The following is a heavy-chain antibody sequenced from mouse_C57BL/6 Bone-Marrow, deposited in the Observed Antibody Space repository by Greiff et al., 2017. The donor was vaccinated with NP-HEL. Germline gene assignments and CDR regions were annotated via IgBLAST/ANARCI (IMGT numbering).Heavy chain of an antibody. CDR1: GYTFTSYG. D-gene: IGHD1-1*02. CDR2: IYPRSGNT. CDR3: ARRGWPYAMDY. Sequence: VQLQQSGAELARPGASVKLSCKASGYTFTSYGISWVKQRTGQGLEWIGEIYPRSGNTYYNEKFKGKATLTADKSSSTAYMELRSLTSEDSAVYFCARRGWPYAMDYWGQGTSVTVSS. V-gene: IGHV1-81*01. J-gene: IGHJ4*01.